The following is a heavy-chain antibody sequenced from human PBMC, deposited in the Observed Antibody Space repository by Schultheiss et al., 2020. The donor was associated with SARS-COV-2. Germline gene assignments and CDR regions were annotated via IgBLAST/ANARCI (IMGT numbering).Heavy chain of an antibody. Sequence: GGSLRLSCAGSGFTFSDHFIDWVRQAPGKGLEWVAVISYDGSNKYYADSVKGRFTISRDNSKNTLYLQMNSLRAEDTAVYYCAKDTNRNQPYYYYGMDVWGQGTTVTVSS. CDR2: ISYDGSNK. V-gene: IGHV3-30*18. CDR1: GFTFSDHF. J-gene: IGHJ6*02. D-gene: IGHD1-14*01. CDR3: AKDTNRNQPYYYYGMDV.